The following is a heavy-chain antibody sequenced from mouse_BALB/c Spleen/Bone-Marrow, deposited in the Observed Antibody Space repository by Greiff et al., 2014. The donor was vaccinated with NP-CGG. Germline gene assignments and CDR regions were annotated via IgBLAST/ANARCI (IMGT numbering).Heavy chain of an antibody. CDR2: IYPGDGDT. Sequence: QVQLQQQSGAELARPGASVKLSCKASGYTFTSYWMQWVKQRPGQGLEWIGAIYPGDGDTRYTQKFKGKATLTADKSSSTAYMQLSSLASEDSAVYYCARFYEGAMDYWGQGTSVTVSS. D-gene: IGHD2-12*01. J-gene: IGHJ4*01. CDR1: GYTFTSYW. CDR3: ARFYEGAMDY. V-gene: IGHV1-87*01.